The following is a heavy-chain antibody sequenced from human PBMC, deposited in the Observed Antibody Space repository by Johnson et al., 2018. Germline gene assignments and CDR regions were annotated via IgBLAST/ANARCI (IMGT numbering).Heavy chain of an antibody. Sequence: VQLVQSGGGLVQPGGSLRLSCEASGFTFSSYWMTWVRQAPGKGLVWVSRIISDGSSTSYADSVKGRFTISRDNAKNTLYLQMNSLRAEDTAVYYCATANSHAFDMWGQGTMVTVSS. CDR1: GFTFSSYW. D-gene: IGHD4-23*01. CDR2: IISDGSST. J-gene: IGHJ3*02. CDR3: ATANSHAFDM. V-gene: IGHV3-74*02.